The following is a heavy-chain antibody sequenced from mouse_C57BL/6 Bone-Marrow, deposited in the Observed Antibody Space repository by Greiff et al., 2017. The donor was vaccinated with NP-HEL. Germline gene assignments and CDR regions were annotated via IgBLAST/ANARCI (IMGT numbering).Heavy chain of an antibody. J-gene: IGHJ2*01. V-gene: IGHV1-18*01. CDR1: GYTFTDYN. Sequence: VQLKQSGPELVKPGASVKIPCKASGYTFTDYNMDWVKQSHGKSLEWIGDINPNNGGTIYNQKFKGKATLTVDKSSSTAYMELRSLTSEDTAVYYCARSGYGSSLYYFDYWGQGTTLTVSS. CDR3: ARSGYGSSLYYFDY. D-gene: IGHD1-1*01. CDR2: INPNNGGT.